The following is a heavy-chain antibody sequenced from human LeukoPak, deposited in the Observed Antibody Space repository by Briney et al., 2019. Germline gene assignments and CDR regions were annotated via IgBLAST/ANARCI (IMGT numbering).Heavy chain of an antibody. CDR3: ARQTMTTADAFDI. V-gene: IGHV4-59*08. Sequence: SETLSLTCTVSGGSISSHFLSWIRQPPGKGLEWIAYIYYSGSTDYNPSLKSRVTISVDTSKNQFSLKLSSVTAADTAVYYCARQTMTTADAFDIWGQGTMVTVSS. CDR2: IYYSGST. D-gene: IGHD4-17*01. CDR1: GGSISSHF. J-gene: IGHJ3*02.